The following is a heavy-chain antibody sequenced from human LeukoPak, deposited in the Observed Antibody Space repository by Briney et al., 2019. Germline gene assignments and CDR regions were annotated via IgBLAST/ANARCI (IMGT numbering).Heavy chain of an antibody. CDR2: IYYSGST. D-gene: IGHD3-10*01. J-gene: IGHJ6*03. CDR1: GGSISSYY. CDR3: ARIIRWFGELSRDYYYYYMDV. V-gene: IGHV4-59*01. Sequence: SETLSLTCTVSGGSISSYYWSWIRQPPGKGLEWIGYIYYSGSTNYSPPLKSRVTISGDTSKNQFSLKLSSVTAADTAVYYCARIIRWFGELSRDYYYYYMDVWGKGTTVTISS.